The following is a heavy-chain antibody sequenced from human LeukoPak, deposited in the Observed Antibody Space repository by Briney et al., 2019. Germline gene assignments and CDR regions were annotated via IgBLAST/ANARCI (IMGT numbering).Heavy chain of an antibody. J-gene: IGHJ4*02. Sequence: PSETLSLTCAVYGGSFSGYYWSWIRQPPGKGLEWIGEINHSGSTNYNPSLKSRVTISVDTSKNQFSLKLSSVTAADTAVYYCARGSPTVTTFYVYWGQGTLVTVSS. CDR2: INHSGST. V-gene: IGHV4-34*01. CDR1: GGSFSGYY. CDR3: ARGSPTVTTFYVY. D-gene: IGHD4-17*01.